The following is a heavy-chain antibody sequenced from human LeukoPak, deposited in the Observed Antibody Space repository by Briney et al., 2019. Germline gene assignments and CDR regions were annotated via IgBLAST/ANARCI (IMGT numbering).Heavy chain of an antibody. CDR1: GFTFSSYA. CDR2: ISGSGGST. D-gene: IGHD3-22*01. V-gene: IGHV3-23*01. CDR3: AKDSGYYSTYGMDV. J-gene: IGHJ6*02. Sequence: GGSLRLSCAASGFTFSSYAMGWVRQAPGKGLEWVSSISGSGGSTYYADSVKGRFTISRDNSKNTLYLQMNSLRAEDTAVYYCAKDSGYYSTYGMDVWGQGTTVTVSS.